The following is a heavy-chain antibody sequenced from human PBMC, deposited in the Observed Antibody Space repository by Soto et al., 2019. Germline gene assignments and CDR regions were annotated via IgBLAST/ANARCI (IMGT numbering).Heavy chain of an antibody. V-gene: IGHV3-48*03. CDR2: ISSSSKTT. CDR3: ARDPATSSRFHLGIDX. CDR1: GFTFTNYD. D-gene: IGHD3-16*01. J-gene: IGHJ4*02. Sequence: SFTCAASGFTFTNYDMHWARQAPGKGLEWNSYISSSSKTTSYADSVNGRFTISRDNAKNSLYLQMNTLRAEGTAVYDCARDPATSSRFHLGIDXWGQGTRVTVS.